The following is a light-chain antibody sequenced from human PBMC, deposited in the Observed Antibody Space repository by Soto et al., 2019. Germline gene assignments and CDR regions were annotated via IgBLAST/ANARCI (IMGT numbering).Light chain of an antibody. Sequence: IVLTQSPGTLPLSPGERATLSCRASQTVTNNFLAWYQEKPGRGPRLLIYGASTRATGIPDRFSGSGSGTDFTLTISGLDPEDFAVYYCRQYGRSLEFAVGGGTKV. V-gene: IGKV3-20*01. CDR3: RQYGRSLEFA. CDR2: GAS. CDR1: QTVTNNF. J-gene: IGKJ4*01.